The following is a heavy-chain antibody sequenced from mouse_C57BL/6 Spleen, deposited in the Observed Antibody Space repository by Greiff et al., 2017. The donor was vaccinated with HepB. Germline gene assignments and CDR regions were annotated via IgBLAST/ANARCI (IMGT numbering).Heavy chain of an antibody. Sequence: VQLQQSGTVLARPGASVKMSCKTSGYTFTSYWMHWVKQRPGQGLEWIGAIYPGNSDTSYNQKFKGKAKLTAVTSASTAYMELSSLTNEDSAVYYCTASGYGSSSYAMDYWGQGTSVTVSS. CDR1: GYTFTSYW. CDR3: TASGYGSSSYAMDY. V-gene: IGHV1-5*01. CDR2: IYPGNSDT. J-gene: IGHJ4*01. D-gene: IGHD1-1*01.